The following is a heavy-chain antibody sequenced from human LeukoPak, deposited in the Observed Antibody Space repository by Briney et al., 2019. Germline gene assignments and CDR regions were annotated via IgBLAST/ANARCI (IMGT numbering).Heavy chain of an antibody. Sequence: GASVKVSCKASGYTFTSYYMHWVRQAPGQGLEWMGGIIPIFGTANYAQKFQGRVTITADESTSTAYMELSSLRSEDTAIYYCARDLQVTTVTFSDAFDIWGQGTMVTVSS. V-gene: IGHV1-69*13. J-gene: IGHJ3*02. CDR2: IIPIFGTA. CDR1: GYTFTSYY. CDR3: ARDLQVTTVTFSDAFDI. D-gene: IGHD4-11*01.